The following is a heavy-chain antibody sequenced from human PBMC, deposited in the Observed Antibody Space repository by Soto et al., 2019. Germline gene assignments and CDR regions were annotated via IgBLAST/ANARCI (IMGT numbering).Heavy chain of an antibody. CDR3: AREATIAARLDS. J-gene: IGHJ4*02. CDR1: GGSISSGDYY. D-gene: IGHD6-6*01. V-gene: IGHV4-30-4*01. CDR2: IYYSGST. Sequence: QVQLQESGPGLVKPSQTLSLTCTVSGGSISSGDYYWSWLRQPPGKGLEWIGYIYYSGSTYYNPSLKSRVTIAVDTSKNQFSLKLSSVTDADTAVYYCAREATIAARLDSWGQGTLVTVSS.